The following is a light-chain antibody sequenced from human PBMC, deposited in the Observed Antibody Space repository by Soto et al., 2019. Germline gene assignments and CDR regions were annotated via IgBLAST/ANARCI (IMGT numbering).Light chain of an antibody. V-gene: IGLV1-40*01. CDR3: QTYDSSLSGHVV. CDR1: SSNIGAGYD. Sequence: QTVVTQPPSVSGAPGQRVTISCTGSSSNIGAGYDVHWYQQLPGTAPKLLIYSDINRPSGVPDRFSGSKSGTSASLAITGLQAEDEADYYCQTYDSSLSGHVVFGGGTKLTVL. CDR2: SDI. J-gene: IGLJ2*01.